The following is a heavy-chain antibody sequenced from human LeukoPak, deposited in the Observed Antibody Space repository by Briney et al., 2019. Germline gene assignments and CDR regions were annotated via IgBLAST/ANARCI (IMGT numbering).Heavy chain of an antibody. CDR1: GGTFSSYA. CDR2: IIPIFGTA. J-gene: IGHJ4*02. Sequence: APVKVSCKASGGTFSSYAISWVRQAPGQGLEWMGGIIPIFGTANYAQKFQGRVTITTDESTSTAYMELSSLRSEDTAVYYCARLSGSYRGRSDYWGQGTLVTVSS. D-gene: IGHD1-26*01. V-gene: IGHV1-69*05. CDR3: ARLSGSYRGRSDY.